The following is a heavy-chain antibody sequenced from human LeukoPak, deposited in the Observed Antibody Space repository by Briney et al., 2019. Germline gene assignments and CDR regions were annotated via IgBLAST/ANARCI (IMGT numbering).Heavy chain of an antibody. V-gene: IGHV4-59*01. CDR1: GGSISSYY. CDR3: ARGGGGADAFDI. CDR2: IYYSGST. J-gene: IGHJ3*02. D-gene: IGHD1-26*01. Sequence: SETLSLTCTVSGGSISSYYWSWIRQPPGKGLEWIGYIYYSGSTNYNPSLKSRVTISVDTSKNQFSLKLSSVTAADTAVYYCARGGGGADAFDIWGQGTTVTVSS.